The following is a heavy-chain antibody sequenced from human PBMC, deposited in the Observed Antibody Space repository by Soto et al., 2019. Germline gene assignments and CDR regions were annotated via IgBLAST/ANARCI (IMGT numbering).Heavy chain of an antibody. Sequence: PSETLSLTCAVYGGSFSGYYWSWIRQPPGKGLEWIGEINHSGSTNYNPSLKSRVTISVDTSKNQFSLKLSSVTAADTAVYYCARSGYSYGRLDYWGQEPLVTVPS. CDR1: GGSFSGYY. V-gene: IGHV4-34*01. D-gene: IGHD5-18*01. CDR3: ARSGYSYGRLDY. CDR2: INHSGST. J-gene: IGHJ4*02.